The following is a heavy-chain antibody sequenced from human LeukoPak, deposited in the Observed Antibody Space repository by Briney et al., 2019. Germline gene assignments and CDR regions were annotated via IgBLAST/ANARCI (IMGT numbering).Heavy chain of an antibody. CDR3: ARDPLSARQTGYFDL. J-gene: IGHJ2*01. V-gene: IGHV3-30-3*01. D-gene: IGHD3-16*02. CDR1: GFTFNNYA. Sequence: PGGSLRLSCAASGFTFNNYAMHWVRQAPDKGLEWVAVTSYDGSNKYSADSVKGRFTFSRDNPKNTLYLQMNSLRAEDTAVYYCARDPLSARQTGYFDLWGRGTLVTVSS. CDR2: TSYDGSNK.